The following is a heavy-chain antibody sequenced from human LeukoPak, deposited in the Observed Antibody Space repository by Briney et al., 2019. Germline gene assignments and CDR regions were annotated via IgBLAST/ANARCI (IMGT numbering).Heavy chain of an antibody. CDR3: AKDASDTGYYFDY. CDR1: GFTFSSYA. J-gene: IGHJ4*02. V-gene: IGHV3-23*01. D-gene: IGHD1-14*01. Sequence: GGSLRLSCAGSGFTFSSYAMSWARQAPGEGLEWVSTIIGSGVITYYADSVKGRFTISRDNSKNTLYLQVNSLRAEDTAVYYCAKDASDTGYYFDYWGQGTLVTVSS. CDR2: IIGSGVIT.